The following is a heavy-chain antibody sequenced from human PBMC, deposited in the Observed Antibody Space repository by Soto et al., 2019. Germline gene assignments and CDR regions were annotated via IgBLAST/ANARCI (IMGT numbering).Heavy chain of an antibody. V-gene: IGHV3-66*01. D-gene: IGHD4-17*01. Sequence: GGSLRLSCAASGFTVSSNYMSWVRQAPGKGLEWVSVIYSGGSTYYADSVKGRFTISRDNSKNTLYLQMNSLRAEDTAVYYCARDGGMTTVNLVDYWGQGTLVTVSS. CDR1: GFTVSSNY. J-gene: IGHJ4*02. CDR3: ARDGGMTTVNLVDY. CDR2: IYSGGST.